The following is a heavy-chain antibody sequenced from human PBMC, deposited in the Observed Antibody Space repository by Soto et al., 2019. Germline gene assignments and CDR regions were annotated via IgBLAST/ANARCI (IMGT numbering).Heavy chain of an antibody. CDR2: ISGSSSST. CDR1: GFTFNSCA. Sequence: EVQLLESGGGLVQPGGSLRLSCAASGFTFNSCAMTWVRQAPGKGLEWVSTISGSSSSTFYADSVKGRFTTSRANSKNMLYLQMDGLRAEDTAVYYCAKEYIVTTIADAFDIWGRGTMVTVSS. V-gene: IGHV3-23*01. J-gene: IGHJ3*02. D-gene: IGHD5-12*01. CDR3: AKEYIVTTIADAFDI.